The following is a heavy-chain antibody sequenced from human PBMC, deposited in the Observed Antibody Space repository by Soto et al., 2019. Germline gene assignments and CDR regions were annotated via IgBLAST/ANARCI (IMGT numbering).Heavy chain of an antibody. V-gene: IGHV2-5*01. D-gene: IGHD5-12*01. CDR1: GFSLTTTDMG. J-gene: IGHJ4*02. CDR2: IYWNDNE. Sequence: QITLKESGPTLVKPTQTLTLTCSFSGFSLTTTDMGVGWIRQPPGKALEWLALIYWNDNEHYSPSLKSRLTITTDTSKNQVVLTMTNLDPVDTATYYCVRSVLHHWQGSGYYGADCWGQGTLVTVSS. CDR3: VRSVLHHWQGSGYYGADC.